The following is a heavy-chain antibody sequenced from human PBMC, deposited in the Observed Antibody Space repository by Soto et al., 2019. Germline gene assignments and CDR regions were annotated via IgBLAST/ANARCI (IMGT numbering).Heavy chain of an antibody. CDR1: GGSISSGDYY. D-gene: IGHD6-6*01. Sequence: QVQLQESGPGLVKPSQTLSLTCTVSGGSISSGDYYWSWIRQPPGKGLEWIGSIYYSGSTYYNPSLKSRVTRSVDTSKNQFSLKLSSGTAADTAVYYCARVGSSRATRPFDYWGQGTLVTVSS. J-gene: IGHJ4*02. CDR3: ARVGSSRATRPFDY. CDR2: IYYSGST. V-gene: IGHV4-30-4*01.